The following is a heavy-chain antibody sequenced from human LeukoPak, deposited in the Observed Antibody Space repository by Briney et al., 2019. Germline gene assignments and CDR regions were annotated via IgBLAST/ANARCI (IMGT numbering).Heavy chain of an antibody. Sequence: PSETPSLTCAVYGGSFSGYYWSWIRQPPGKGLEWIGEINHSGSTNYNPSLKSRVTISVDTSKNQFSLKLSSVTAADTAVYYCARSRSLWGSYRFDYWGQGTLVTVSS. V-gene: IGHV4-34*01. CDR2: INHSGST. CDR3: ARSRSLWGSYRFDY. D-gene: IGHD3-16*02. CDR1: GGSFSGYY. J-gene: IGHJ4*02.